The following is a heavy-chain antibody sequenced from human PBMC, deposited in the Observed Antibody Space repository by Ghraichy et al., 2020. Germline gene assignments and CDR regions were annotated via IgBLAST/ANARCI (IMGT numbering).Heavy chain of an antibody. Sequence: GGSLRLSCAASGFTFSSYAMHWVRQAPGKGLEWVAVMSYDGSNKYYADSVKGRFTISRDNSKNTLYLQMNSLRAEDTAVYYCARGYVPVNWYFDLWGRGTLVTVSS. V-gene: IGHV3-30*04. CDR3: ARGYVPVNWYFDL. D-gene: IGHD3-16*01. CDR1: GFTFSSYA. CDR2: MSYDGSNK. J-gene: IGHJ2*01.